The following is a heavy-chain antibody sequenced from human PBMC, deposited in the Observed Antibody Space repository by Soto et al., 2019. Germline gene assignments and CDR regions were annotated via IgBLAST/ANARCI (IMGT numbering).Heavy chain of an antibody. CDR1: GGSISSYY. J-gene: IGHJ4*02. D-gene: IGHD3-3*01. V-gene: IGHV4-59*01. CDR3: ARDSGFWSGFPLD. Sequence: SETLSLTCTVSGGSISSYYWSWIRQPPGKGLEWIGYIDYSGSTNYNPSLKSRVTISVDASKNQFSLKLSSVTAADTAVYYCARDSGFWSGFPLDWGQGTQVTVSS. CDR2: IDYSGST.